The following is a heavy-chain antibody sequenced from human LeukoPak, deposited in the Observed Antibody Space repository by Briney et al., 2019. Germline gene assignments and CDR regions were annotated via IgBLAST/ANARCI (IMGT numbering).Heavy chain of an antibody. J-gene: IGHJ4*02. D-gene: IGHD3-3*01. CDR1: GFTFSSYS. Sequence: GGSLRLSCAASGFTFSSYSVNWVRQAPGKGLEWVSYISSSSGTIYYADSVKGRFTVSRDNAKNSLYLQMNSLRADDTAVYYCARGRAYYDFWGQGTLVTVSP. CDR2: ISSSSGTI. CDR3: ARGRAYYDF. V-gene: IGHV3-48*01.